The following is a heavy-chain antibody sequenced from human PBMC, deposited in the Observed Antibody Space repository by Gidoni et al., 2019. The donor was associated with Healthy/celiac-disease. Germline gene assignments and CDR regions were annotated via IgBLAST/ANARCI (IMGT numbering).Heavy chain of an antibody. CDR1: GYTFTSYY. CDR2: INPSGGST. Sequence: QVQLVQSGAEVKNPGASVKVSCKASGYTFTSYYMHWVRQAPGQGLEWMGIINPSGGSTSYAQKFQGRVTMTRDTSTSTVYMELSSLRSEDTAVYYCARDFSTAVAGYWFDPWGQGTLVTVSS. D-gene: IGHD6-19*01. J-gene: IGHJ5*02. CDR3: ARDFSTAVAGYWFDP. V-gene: IGHV1-46*01.